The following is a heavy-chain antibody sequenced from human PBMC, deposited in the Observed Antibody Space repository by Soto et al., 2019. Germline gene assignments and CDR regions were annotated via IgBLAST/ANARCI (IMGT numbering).Heavy chain of an antibody. V-gene: IGHV1-69*13. D-gene: IGHD6-6*01. CDR2: IIPIFGTA. CDR1: GGTFSSYA. J-gene: IGHJ6*02. CDR3: AREEGYSSSPGDYYGMDV. Sequence: SVKVSCKASGGTFSSYAISWVRQAPGQGLEWMGGIIPIFGTANYAQKFQGRATITADESTSTAYMELSSLRSEDTAVYYCAREEGYSSSPGDYYGMDVWGQGTTVTVSS.